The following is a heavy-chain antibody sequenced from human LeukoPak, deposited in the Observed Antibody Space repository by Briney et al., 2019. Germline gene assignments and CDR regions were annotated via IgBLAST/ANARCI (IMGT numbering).Heavy chain of an antibody. CDR2: IYYSGST. Sequence: SETLSLTCTVSGGSISSSSYYWGWIRQPPGKGLEWIGSIYYSGSTYYNPSLKSRVTISVDTSKNQFSLKLSSVTAADTAVYYCATAPVLLWFGELQPAWFDPWGQGTLVTVSS. CDR3: ATAPVLLWFGELQPAWFDP. J-gene: IGHJ5*02. V-gene: IGHV4-39*01. CDR1: GGSISSSSYY. D-gene: IGHD3-10*01.